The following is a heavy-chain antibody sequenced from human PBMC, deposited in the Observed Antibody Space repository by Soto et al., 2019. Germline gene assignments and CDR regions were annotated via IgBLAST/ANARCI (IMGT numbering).Heavy chain of an antibody. D-gene: IGHD2-21*02. CDR1: GASTRSSDYY. CDR3: VRTAREGAVAPHWFDL. J-gene: IGHJ5*02. Sequence: SETLSLTCTVSGASTRSSDYYWSWIRQAPGKGLEWIGYVYYTGSTYYNPSLMSRLLISIDTSKNQFSLKLSSVTAAETAVYFCVRTAREGAVAPHWFDLWGQGTQVTVSS. CDR2: VYYTGST. V-gene: IGHV4-30-4*01.